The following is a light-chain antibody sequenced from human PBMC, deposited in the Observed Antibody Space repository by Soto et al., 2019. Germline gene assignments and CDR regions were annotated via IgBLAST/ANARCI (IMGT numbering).Light chain of an antibody. J-gene: IGKJ1*01. V-gene: IGKV3-20*01. Sequence: ELVLTQSPGTLSLSPGDRATLSCRASLSLPSRSLAWYQQRPGQAPRVLISAASTRAADIPDRFGGSGSGTDFTLTINRLEPEDFAVYYCQQYDYSPRTFGQGTKVEVK. CDR2: AAS. CDR3: QQYDYSPRT. CDR1: LSLPSRS.